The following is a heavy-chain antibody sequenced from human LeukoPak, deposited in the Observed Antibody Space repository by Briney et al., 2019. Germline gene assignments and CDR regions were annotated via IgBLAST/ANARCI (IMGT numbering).Heavy chain of an antibody. J-gene: IGHJ4*02. CDR3: ARETGSAVGSTDFDY. CDR2: FDPEDGET. Sequence: ASVKVSCKVSGYTLTELSMHWVRQAPGKGLEWMGGFDPEDGETINAQKFQGRVTMTEDTSTDTAYMELSSLRSEDTAVYYCARETGSAVGSTDFDYWGQGTLVTVSS. CDR1: GYTLTELS. V-gene: IGHV1-24*01. D-gene: IGHD4-17*01.